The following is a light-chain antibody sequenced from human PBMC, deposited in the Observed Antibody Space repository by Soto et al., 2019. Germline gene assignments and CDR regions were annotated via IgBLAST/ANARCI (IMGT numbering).Light chain of an antibody. CDR2: EVS. Sequence: QSALAQPAPVSGSPGQSITISCTGTGSDVGGYDHVSWYQQHPGKAPKLIIFEVSTRPSGISSRFSGSKSGNAASLTISGLQPDDEADYYCSSFTRSPTLHYVFGTGTKVTVL. J-gene: IGLJ1*01. CDR3: SSFTRSPTLHYV. V-gene: IGLV2-14*01. CDR1: GSDVGGYDH.